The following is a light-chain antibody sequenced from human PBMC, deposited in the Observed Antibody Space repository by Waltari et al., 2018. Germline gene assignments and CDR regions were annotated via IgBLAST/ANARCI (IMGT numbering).Light chain of an antibody. CDR3: QKYDRLPAT. J-gene: IGKJ1*01. Sequence: EIVLTPSPGTLSLSPGARGTLSCRASQSVSRFLAWYQQKPGQAPRLLIYGASTRATGIPDRFSGSGSGTDFSLTISRLEPEDFAVYYCQKYDRLPATFGQGTKVEIK. CDR2: GAS. V-gene: IGKV3-20*01. CDR1: QSVSRF.